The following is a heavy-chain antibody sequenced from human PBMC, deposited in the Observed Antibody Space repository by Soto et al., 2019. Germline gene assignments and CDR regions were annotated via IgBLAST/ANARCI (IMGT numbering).Heavy chain of an antibody. D-gene: IGHD1-1*01. V-gene: IGHV3-23*01. CDR1: RFTFSSYA. CDR3: AKDRSGTTADAFEI. J-gene: IGHJ3*02. CDR2: VTSSGTTT. Sequence: EVQLLESGGGLVQPGGSLRLSCAASRFTFSSYAMTWVRQAPGKGLEWVSAVTSSGTTTYYADSVKGRFTISRDNSKNTLYLPMNSLRADDTAVYYCAKDRSGTTADAFEIWGQGTMVTVSS.